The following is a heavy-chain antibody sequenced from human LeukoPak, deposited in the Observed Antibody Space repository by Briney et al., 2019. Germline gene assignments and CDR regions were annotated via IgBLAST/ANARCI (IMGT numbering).Heavy chain of an antibody. CDR1: GFTFSRYW. V-gene: IGHV3-30*03. J-gene: IGHJ6*02. D-gene: IGHD6-13*01. Sequence: GGSLRLSCAASGFTFSRYWMNWVRQAPGKGLEWVAVISYDGSNKYYADSVKGRFTISSDNSKNTLYLQMNSLRAEDTAVYYCARARGSSSWSYGMDVWGQGTTVTVSS. CDR2: ISYDGSNK. CDR3: ARARGSSSWSYGMDV.